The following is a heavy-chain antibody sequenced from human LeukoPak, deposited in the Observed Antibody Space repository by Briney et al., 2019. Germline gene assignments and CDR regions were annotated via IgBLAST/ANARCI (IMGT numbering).Heavy chain of an antibody. J-gene: IGHJ6*02. CDR1: GFTFSSYA. D-gene: IGHD3-10*01. CDR2: IGTAGDT. Sequence: GGSLRLSCAASGFTFSSYAMSWVRQATGKGLEWVSAIGTAGDTYYPGSVKGRFTISRENAKNSLYLQMNSLRAGDTAVYYCARSPKPYYYGLYGMDVWGQGTTVTVSS. CDR3: ARSPKPYYYGLYGMDV. V-gene: IGHV3-13*04.